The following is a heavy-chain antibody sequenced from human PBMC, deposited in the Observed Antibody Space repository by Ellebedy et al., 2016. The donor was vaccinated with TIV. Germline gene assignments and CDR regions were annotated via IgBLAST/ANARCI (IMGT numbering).Heavy chain of an antibody. CDR3: ARGDSSGFPYYFDY. V-gene: IGHV4-34*01. Sequence: SETLSLTXAVYGGSFSGYYWSWIRQPPGKGLEWIGEINHSGSTNYNPSLKSRVTISVDTSKNQFSLKLSSVTAADTAVYYCARGDSSGFPYYFDYWGQGTLVTVSS. J-gene: IGHJ4*02. D-gene: IGHD3-22*01. CDR2: INHSGST. CDR1: GGSFSGYY.